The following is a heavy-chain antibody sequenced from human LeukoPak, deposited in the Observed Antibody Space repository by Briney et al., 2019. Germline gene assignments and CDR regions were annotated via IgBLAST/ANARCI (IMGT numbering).Heavy chain of an antibody. CDR2: ISYDGNNK. V-gene: IGHV3-30-3*01. CDR3: ATPVRNDSSGYYSYFDY. D-gene: IGHD3-22*01. Sequence: GKSLRLSCAASGFTFSSYAMHWVRQAPGKGLEWVAAISYDGNNKYYADSVKGRFTISRDNSKNTLYLQMNSLRAEDTAVYYCATPVRNDSSGYYSYFDYRGQGTLVTVSS. CDR1: GFTFSSYA. J-gene: IGHJ4*02.